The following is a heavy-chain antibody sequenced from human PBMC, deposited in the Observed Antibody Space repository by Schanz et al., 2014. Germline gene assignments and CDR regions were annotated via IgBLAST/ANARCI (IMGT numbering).Heavy chain of an antibody. CDR1: GFPFSSHG. D-gene: IGHD6-6*01. Sequence: QVQLVESGGGVVQPGRSLTLSCAASGFPFSSHGMHWVRQAPAKGLEWVAVVGDTGTTKFYADSVKGRFSVSRDNSKNTLYLQMNRLSGEDTAVYFCAKGRGGTSSEGLDQYYGMDVWGQGTTVTVSS. CDR3: AKGRGGTSSEGLDQYYGMDV. CDR2: VGDTGTTK. J-gene: IGHJ6*02. V-gene: IGHV3-30*18.